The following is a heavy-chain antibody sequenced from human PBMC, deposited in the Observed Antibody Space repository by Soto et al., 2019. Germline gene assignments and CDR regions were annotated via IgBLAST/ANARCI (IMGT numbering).Heavy chain of an antibody. CDR1: GDTFSGGNW. Sequence: QMQLQESGAGLVKPSGTLFLTCGVSGDTFSGGNWWRWVRQPPGKGLEWIGEIYYSGRTNINLSLKSRVTISIDKSKNQFSLNLTSVTAADTAVYYCARVKRPDNSIWYDGMDVWGQGTTVTVSS. CDR3: ARVKRPDNSIWYDGMDV. CDR2: IYYSGRT. J-gene: IGHJ6*02. V-gene: IGHV4-4*02. D-gene: IGHD6-13*01.